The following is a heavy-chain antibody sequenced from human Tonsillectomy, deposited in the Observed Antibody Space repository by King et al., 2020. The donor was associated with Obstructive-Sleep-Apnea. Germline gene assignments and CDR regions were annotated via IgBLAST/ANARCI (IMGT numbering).Heavy chain of an antibody. V-gene: IGHV5-51*01. CDR3: ARPNIGVVDFLY. Sequence: VQLVESGAELRKPGECLKISCVASGYIFTNSWIGWVRQLPGKGLEWVGIIYPGYSDTRYSPSFEGQVTISADKSASTAYLQWNSLKASDSAMYYCARPNIGVVDFLYWGQGTLVTVSS. J-gene: IGHJ4*02. CDR1: GYIFTNSW. D-gene: IGHD3-16*01. CDR2: IYPGYSDT.